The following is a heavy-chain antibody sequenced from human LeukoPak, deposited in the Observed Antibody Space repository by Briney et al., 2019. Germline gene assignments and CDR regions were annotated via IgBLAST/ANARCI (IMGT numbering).Heavy chain of an antibody. V-gene: IGHV3-11*01. Sequence: GGSLRLSCAASGFTFSDYYMSWIRQAPGKGLXXXXYISSSGSTIYYADSVKGRFTISRDNAKNSLYLQMNSLRAEDTAVYYCAREPRLEWVSYYFDYWGQGTLVTVSS. CDR1: GFTFSDYY. D-gene: IGHD1-1*01. J-gene: IGHJ4*02. CDR3: AREPRLEWVSYYFDY. CDR2: ISSSGSTI.